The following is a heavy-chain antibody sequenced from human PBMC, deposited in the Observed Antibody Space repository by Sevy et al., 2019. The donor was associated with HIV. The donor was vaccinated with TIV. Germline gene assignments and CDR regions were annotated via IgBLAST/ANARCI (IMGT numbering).Heavy chain of an antibody. Sequence: GGCLRLSCAASGFTFSTYDMSWVRQAPGKGVEWISYISSSSSNIYYADSVKGRFTISRDNAKNSLFVQMHSLRAEDTAVYYCAREGGYTDQGMDVWGQGTTVTVSS. J-gene: IGHJ6*02. CDR1: GFTFSTYD. CDR2: ISSSSSNI. CDR3: AREGGYTDQGMDV. V-gene: IGHV3-48*01. D-gene: IGHD5-12*01.